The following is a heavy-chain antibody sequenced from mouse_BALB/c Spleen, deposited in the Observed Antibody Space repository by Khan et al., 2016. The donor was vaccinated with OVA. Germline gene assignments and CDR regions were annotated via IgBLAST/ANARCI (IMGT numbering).Heavy chain of an antibody. CDR2: INTYTGEP. D-gene: IGHD2-1*01. J-gene: IGHJ3*01. V-gene: IGHV9-3-1*01. Sequence: QVQLQQSGPELKKPGETVKISCKASGYTFTNYGMNWVKQAPGKGLKWMGWINTYTGEPTYADDFKGRFAFSLETAASTAYLQINNLKNEDTATYFCARSNGNYWFAYWGQGTLVTVSA. CDR1: GYTFTNYG. CDR3: ARSNGNYWFAY.